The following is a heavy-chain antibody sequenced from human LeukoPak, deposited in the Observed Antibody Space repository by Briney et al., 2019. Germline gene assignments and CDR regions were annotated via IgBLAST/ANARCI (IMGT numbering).Heavy chain of an antibody. J-gene: IGHJ4*02. CDR3: ARDRRARGFFDY. CDR1: GGSISSGDYY. CDR2: IYYSGST. Sequence: SQTLSLTCTVSGGSISSGDYYWSWIRQPPGKGLEWIGYIYYSGSTYYNPSLKSRVTISVDTSKNQFSLKLSSVTAADTAVYHCARDRRARGFFDYWGQGTLVTVSS. V-gene: IGHV4-30-4*01.